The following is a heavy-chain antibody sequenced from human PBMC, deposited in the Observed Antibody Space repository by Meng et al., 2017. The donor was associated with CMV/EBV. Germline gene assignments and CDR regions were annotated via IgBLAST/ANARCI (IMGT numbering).Heavy chain of an antibody. CDR2: IYSGGST. D-gene: IGHD3-3*01. CDR3: ARGGVYYDFWSGYYYYFDC. V-gene: IGHV3-66*02. Sequence: GESLKISCAASGFTVSSNYMSWVRQAPGKGLEWVSVIYSGGSTYYADSVKGRFTISRDNSKNTLYLQMNSLRAEDTAVYYCARGGVYYDFWSGYYYYFDCWGQGTLVTVSS. J-gene: IGHJ4*02. CDR1: GFTVSSNY.